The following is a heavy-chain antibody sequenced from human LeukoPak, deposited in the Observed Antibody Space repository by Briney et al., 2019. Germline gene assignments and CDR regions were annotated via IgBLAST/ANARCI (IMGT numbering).Heavy chain of an antibody. CDR2: IIPIFGTA. Sequence: SVKVSCKASGGTFSSYAISWVRQAPGQGLEWMGGIIPIFGTANYAQKFQGRVTITADESTSTAYMELSSLRSEDTAVYYCAREGREEVNFDYWGQGTLVTVSS. V-gene: IGHV1-69*13. CDR3: AREGREEVNFDY. D-gene: IGHD1-26*01. J-gene: IGHJ4*02. CDR1: GGTFSSYA.